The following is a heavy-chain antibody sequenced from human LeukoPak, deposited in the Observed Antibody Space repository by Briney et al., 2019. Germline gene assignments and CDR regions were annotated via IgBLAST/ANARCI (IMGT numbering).Heavy chain of an antibody. D-gene: IGHD6-19*01. V-gene: IGHV1-8*01. CDR3: ARAVAGYVDYYGMDV. CDR1: GYTFTSYD. Sequence: AAVTVSCKASGYTFTSYDINWVRQATAQGLEWMGWMNPNSGNTGYAQKFQGRVTITRNTSISTAYMELSSLRSEDTAVYYCARAVAGYVDYYGMDVWGQGTTVTVSS. J-gene: IGHJ6*02. CDR2: MNPNSGNT.